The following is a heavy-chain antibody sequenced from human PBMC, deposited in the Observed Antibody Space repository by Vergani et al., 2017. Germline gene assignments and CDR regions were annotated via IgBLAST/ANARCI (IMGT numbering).Heavy chain of an antibody. Sequence: QVQLQESGPGLVKPSQTLSLTCTVSGGSISSGGYYWSWIRQHPGKGLEWIGYIYYSGSTYYNPSLKSRVTISVDTSKNQFSLKLSSVTAADTAVYYCARAAIRPFYYGDYEYYFDYWGQGTLVTVSS. CDR1: GGSISSGGYY. CDR3: ARAAIRPFYYGDYEYYFDY. D-gene: IGHD4-17*01. V-gene: IGHV4-31*03. CDR2: IYYSGST. J-gene: IGHJ4*02.